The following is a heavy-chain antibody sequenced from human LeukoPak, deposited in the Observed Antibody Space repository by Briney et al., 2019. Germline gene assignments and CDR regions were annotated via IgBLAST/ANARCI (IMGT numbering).Heavy chain of an antibody. D-gene: IGHD2-2*03. CDR2: ITASGAGI. J-gene: IGHJ4*02. Sequence: GGSLRLSCAASGFTFDDYAMHWVRQAPGKGLEWVSTITASGAGIDYADSVKGRFTISRDNSKNRLYLQMNSLRAEDTAVYYCAKDGYCGSSSCVYWGQGTLVTVSS. V-gene: IGHV3-23*01. CDR3: AKDGYCGSSSCVY. CDR1: GFTFDDYA.